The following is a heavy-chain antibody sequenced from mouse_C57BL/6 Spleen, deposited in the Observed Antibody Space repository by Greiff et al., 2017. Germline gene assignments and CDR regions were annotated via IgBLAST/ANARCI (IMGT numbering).Heavy chain of an antibody. V-gene: IGHV1-55*01. CDR2: IYPGSGST. J-gene: IGHJ3*01. CDR3: AHSDYYGTSGAY. Sequence: QVHVKQPGAELVKPGASVKMSCKASGYTFTSYWITWVKQRPGQGLEWIGDIYPGSGSTNYNEKFKSKATLTVDTSSSTAYMQLSSLTSEDSAVYYCAHSDYYGTSGAYWGQGTLVTVSA. D-gene: IGHD1-1*01. CDR1: GYTFTSYW.